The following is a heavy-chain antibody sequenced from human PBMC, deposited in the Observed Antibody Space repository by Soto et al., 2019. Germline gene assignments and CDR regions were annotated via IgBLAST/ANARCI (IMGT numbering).Heavy chain of an antibody. D-gene: IGHD3-10*01. V-gene: IGHV3-7*01. CDR1: GFTFSSYW. J-gene: IGHJ5*02. Sequence: RLSCAASGFTFSSYWMSWVRQAPGKGLEWVANIKQDESEKYYVDSVKGRFTISRDNPKNSLYLQMNSLRAEDTAVYYCARDPDYYGSGKGFDPWGQGTLVTVSS. CDR2: IKQDESEK. CDR3: ARDPDYYGSGKGFDP.